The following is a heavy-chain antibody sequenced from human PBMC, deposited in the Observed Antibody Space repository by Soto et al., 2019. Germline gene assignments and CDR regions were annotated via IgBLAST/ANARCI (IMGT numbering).Heavy chain of an antibody. CDR3: EKDRQIAINYYYYGMDV. V-gene: IGHV3-23*01. Sequence: PGGSLRLSCAASGFTFSSYAMSWVRQAPGKGLEWVSAISGSGGSTYYADSVKGRFTISRDNSKNTLYLQMNSLRAEDTAVYYCEKDRQIAINYYYYGMDVWSQGTTVTVSS. CDR1: GFTFSSYA. J-gene: IGHJ6*02. CDR2: ISGSGGST.